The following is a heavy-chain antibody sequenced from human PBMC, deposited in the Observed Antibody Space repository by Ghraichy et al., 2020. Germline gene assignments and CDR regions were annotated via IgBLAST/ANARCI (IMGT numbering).Heavy chain of an antibody. V-gene: IGHV3-23*01. Sequence: GESLNISCAASGFTFTNYAMSWVRQAPGKGLEWVSTISGSGGSTYYADSMRGRFAISRDNSKNTLSLQMDTLRAEDPAVYYCAKAPGRPGSSSFYFDYWGQGTLVTVSS. D-gene: IGHD6-6*01. CDR1: GFTFTNYA. J-gene: IGHJ4*02. CDR3: AKAPGRPGSSSFYFDY. CDR2: ISGSGGST.